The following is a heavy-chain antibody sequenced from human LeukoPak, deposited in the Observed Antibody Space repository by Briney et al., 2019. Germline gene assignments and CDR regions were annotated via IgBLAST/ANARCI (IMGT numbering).Heavy chain of an antibody. V-gene: IGHV1-18*01. Sequence: AAVKVSFKASGYTFTIYGISWERQAPAQGLEWMGWIIAYNGNTNYSQKLQGRGTMTTDTSTSTAYMELKRLRSDNTGVYSCERNVNYCASSAYSPFDYWGQGTLVTVSS. CDR1: GYTFTIYG. J-gene: IGHJ4*02. CDR3: ERNVNYCASSAYSPFDY. CDR2: IIAYNGNT. D-gene: IGHD3-22*01.